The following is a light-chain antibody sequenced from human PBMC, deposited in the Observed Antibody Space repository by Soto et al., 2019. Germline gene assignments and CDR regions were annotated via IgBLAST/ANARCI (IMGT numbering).Light chain of an antibody. CDR3: QLMNRWPYI. CDR2: GAS. CDR1: QSISSN. V-gene: IGKV3-15*01. Sequence: EIVMTQSPATLSVSPGERATLSCRASQSISSNLHWYQQKPGQSPRLLIYGASTSATGIPARFSGSGSGTEFSLALNSWQLEDCAIYYCQLMNRWPYIFGQGTKLEIK. J-gene: IGKJ2*01.